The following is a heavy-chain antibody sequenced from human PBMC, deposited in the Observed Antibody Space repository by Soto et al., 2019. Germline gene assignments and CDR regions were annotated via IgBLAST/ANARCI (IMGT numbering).Heavy chain of an antibody. CDR2: INAGNGNT. CDR1: GYTFTSYA. D-gene: IGHD3-3*01. V-gene: IGHV1-3*01. Sequence: ASVKVSCKASGYTFTSYAMHWVRQAPGQRLEWMGWINAGNGNTKYSQKFQGRVTITRDTSASTAYMELSSLRSEDTPVYYCARALYYDFWSGSWFDPWGQGTLVTVSS. J-gene: IGHJ5*02. CDR3: ARALYYDFWSGSWFDP.